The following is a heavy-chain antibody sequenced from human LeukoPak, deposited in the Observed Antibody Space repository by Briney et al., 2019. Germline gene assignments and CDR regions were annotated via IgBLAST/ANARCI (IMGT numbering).Heavy chain of an antibody. CDR3: ARGGYYGSGNDFRFDP. CDR1: GGSISSYY. CDR2: IYYSGST. D-gene: IGHD3-10*01. J-gene: IGHJ5*02. Sequence: SETLSLTCTVSGGSISSYYWSWIRQPPGKGLEWIGYIYYSGSTNYNPSLKSRATISVDTSKNQFSLKLSSVTAADTAVYYCARGGYYGSGNDFRFDPWGQGTLVTVSS. V-gene: IGHV4-59*01.